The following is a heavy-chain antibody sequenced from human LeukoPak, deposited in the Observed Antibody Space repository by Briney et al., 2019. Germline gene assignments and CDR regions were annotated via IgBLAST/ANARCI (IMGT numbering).Heavy chain of an antibody. Sequence: SETLSLTCAVYGGSFSGYYWSWIRQPPGKGLEWIGEINHSGSTNYNSSLKGRVTISVDTSKNQFSLKLSSVTAADTAVYYCARGISSSWYDYWGQGTLVTVSS. J-gene: IGHJ4*02. V-gene: IGHV4-34*01. CDR1: GGSFSGYY. D-gene: IGHD6-13*01. CDR3: ARGISSSWYDY. CDR2: INHSGST.